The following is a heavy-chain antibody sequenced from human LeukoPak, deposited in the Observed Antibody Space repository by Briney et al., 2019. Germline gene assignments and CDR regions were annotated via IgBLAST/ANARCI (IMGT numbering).Heavy chain of an antibody. J-gene: IGHJ6*03. V-gene: IGHV4-38-2*02. CDR3: ARQDYGDYFGYYYYYMDV. CDR2: IYHSGST. D-gene: IGHD4-17*01. Sequence: SETLSLTCTVSGYSISSGYYWGWIRQPPGKGLEWIGSIYHSGSTYYNPSLKSRVTISVDTSKNQFSLKLSSVTAADTAVYYCARQDYGDYFGYYYYYMDVWGKGTTVTVSS. CDR1: GYSISSGYY.